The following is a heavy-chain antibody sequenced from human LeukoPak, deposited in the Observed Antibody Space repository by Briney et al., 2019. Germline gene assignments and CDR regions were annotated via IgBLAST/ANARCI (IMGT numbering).Heavy chain of an antibody. Sequence: GGSLRLSCEASGFTFLSYGMHWVREAPGKGVEGVAVTSNDGSSKYYADSVKGGFTSSRENAKNGLYLQMSRRRREDTAGYNCAKHSPVAGTHEVWGYFHLWARGTLVPVSS. CDR1: GFTFLSYG. J-gene: IGHJ2*01. CDR3: AKHSPVAGTHEVWGYFHL. V-gene: IGHV3-30*18. CDR2: TSNDGSSK. D-gene: IGHD6-19*01.